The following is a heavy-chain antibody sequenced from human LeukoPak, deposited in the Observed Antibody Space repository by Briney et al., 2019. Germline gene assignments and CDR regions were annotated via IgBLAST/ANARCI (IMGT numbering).Heavy chain of an antibody. V-gene: IGHV4-59*08. J-gene: IGHJ4*01. CDR2: FYYTGTT. CDR1: GGSISNFY. D-gene: IGHD6-19*01. Sequence: SETLSLSCSVSGGSISNFYWSWIRQAPGKGLEWIGYFYYTGTTKYNPSLQSRVTISVDTSKNQFSLNLKSVTATDTAVYYCARGPQRYSSGWYFFDYWGHGTLATVSS. CDR3: ARGPQRYSSGWYFFDY.